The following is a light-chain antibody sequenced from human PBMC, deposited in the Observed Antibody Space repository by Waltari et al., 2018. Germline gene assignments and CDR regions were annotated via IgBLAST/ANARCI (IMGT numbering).Light chain of an antibody. CDR2: DVS. CDR3: SSYTSSSTLGV. J-gene: IGLJ1*01. CDR1: SRDVGGYNY. V-gene: IGLV2-14*01. Sequence: QSALTQPASVSGSPGQSITISCTGTSRDVGGYNYLSWYQQHPGKAPKLMIYDVSKRPSGVSNRFSGSKSGNTASLTISGLQAEDEADYYCSSYTSSSTLGVFGTGTKVTVL.